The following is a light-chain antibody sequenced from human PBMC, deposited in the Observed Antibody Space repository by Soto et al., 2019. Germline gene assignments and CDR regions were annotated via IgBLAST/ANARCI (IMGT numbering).Light chain of an antibody. V-gene: IGLV1-36*01. CDR2: FDD. CDR1: SSNIGNNA. CDR3: AAWDDSLNGPV. Sequence: QSVLTQPPSVSAAPRQRVTISCSGSSSNIGNNAVNWYQQVPGKAPKLLIHFDDRVASGISDRFSGSKSGTSASLAISGLQSEDEADCYCAAWDDSLNGPVFGGGTKVTVL. J-gene: IGLJ3*02.